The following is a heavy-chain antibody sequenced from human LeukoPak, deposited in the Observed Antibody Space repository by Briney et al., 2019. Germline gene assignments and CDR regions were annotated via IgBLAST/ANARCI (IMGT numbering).Heavy chain of an antibody. CDR3: ARGGEANYYDTSGYYLYYY. Sequence: ASVKVSCKASGGTFSNYAISWVRQAPGQGLEWMGRIIPIFGTTNYAQKFQGRVTITTDESTSTAYMELSSLRSEDMAVYYCARGGEANYYDTSGYYLYYYWGQGTLVTVSS. CDR2: IIPIFGTT. J-gene: IGHJ4*02. D-gene: IGHD3-22*01. CDR1: GGTFSNYA. V-gene: IGHV1-69*05.